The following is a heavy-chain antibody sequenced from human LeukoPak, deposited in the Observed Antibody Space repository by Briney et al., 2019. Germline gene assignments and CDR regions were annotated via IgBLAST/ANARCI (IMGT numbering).Heavy chain of an antibody. CDR1: GGSISSSSYY. J-gene: IGHJ6*03. V-gene: IGHV4-39*07. CDR2: IYYSGST. CDR3: ARVNRYYYYYYMDV. Sequence: SETLSLTCTVSGGSISSSSYYWGWIRQPPGKGLEWIGSIYYSGSTYYNPSLKSRVTISVDTSKNQFSLKLSSVTAADTAVYYCARVNRYYYYYYMDVWGKGTTVTVSS.